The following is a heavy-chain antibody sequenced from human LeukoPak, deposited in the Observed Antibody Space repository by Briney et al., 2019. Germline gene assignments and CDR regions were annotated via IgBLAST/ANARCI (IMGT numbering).Heavy chain of an antibody. J-gene: IGHJ4*02. CDR3: AYSGSYGHLGY. CDR1: GGSISSNAYY. D-gene: IGHD1-26*01. CDR2: IYSSVST. Sequence: SETLSPTCTVSGGSISSNAYYWAWIRQPPGKGLEWIGSIYSSVSTYYNPSLKSRVTISVDTSKNQFSLRLSSVTAADTALYYCAYSGSYGHLGYWGQGIPVTVSS. V-gene: IGHV4-39*01.